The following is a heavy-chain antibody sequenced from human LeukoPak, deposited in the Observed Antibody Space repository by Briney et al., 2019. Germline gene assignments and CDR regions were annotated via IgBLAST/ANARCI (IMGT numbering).Heavy chain of an antibody. CDR1: GGSFSGYY. D-gene: IGHD1-7*01. Sequence: PSETLSLTCAVYGGSFSGYYWSWIRQPPGKGLEWIGEIYHSGSTNYNPSLKSRVTISVDKSKNQFSLKLSSVTAADTAVYYCARALADGWNYPYFDYWGQGTLVTVSS. V-gene: IGHV4-34*01. CDR3: ARALADGWNYPYFDY. CDR2: IYHSGST. J-gene: IGHJ4*02.